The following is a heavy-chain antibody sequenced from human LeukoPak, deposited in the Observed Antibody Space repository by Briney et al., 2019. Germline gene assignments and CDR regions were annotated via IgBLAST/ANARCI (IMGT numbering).Heavy chain of an antibody. Sequence: SETLSLTCTVSGGSISSSSYYWGWIRQPPGKGLEWIGSIYYSGSTYYNPSLKSRVTISVDTSKNQFSLKLSSVTAADTAVYYCARVNHLPYYYYYGMDVWGQGTTVTVSS. V-gene: IGHV4-39*07. CDR3: ARVNHLPYYYYYGMDV. CDR2: IYYSGST. D-gene: IGHD1-14*01. CDR1: GGSISSSSYY. J-gene: IGHJ6*02.